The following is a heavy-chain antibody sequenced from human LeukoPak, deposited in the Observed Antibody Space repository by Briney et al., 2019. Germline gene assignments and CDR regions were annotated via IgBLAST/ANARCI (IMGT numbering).Heavy chain of an antibody. Sequence: GASVKVSCKVSVYTFIRNGITWVRQAPGQGLEWMGWISPYNGNTNYAQRFQGRVTMTTDTSTTTAYMELRSLTSDDTAVYYCASSANSYGFDWGQGTLVTVSS. CDR3: ASSANSYGFD. V-gene: IGHV1-18*01. D-gene: IGHD5-18*01. CDR2: ISPYNGNT. J-gene: IGHJ4*02. CDR1: VYTFIRNG.